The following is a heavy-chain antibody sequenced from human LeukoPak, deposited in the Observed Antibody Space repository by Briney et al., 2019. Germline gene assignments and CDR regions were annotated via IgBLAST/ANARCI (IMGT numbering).Heavy chain of an antibody. CDR3: ARDGRIRFPVTNWFDP. Sequence: SETLSLTCSVSGYSISSGYYWGWIRQPPGKGLEWITSIYHSGSTYYNPSLKSRVTISVDTSKNQFSLKLSSVTAAVTAVYYCARDGRIRFPVTNWFDPWGQGTLVTVSS. D-gene: IGHD3-3*01. CDR2: IYHSGST. CDR1: GYSISSGYY. J-gene: IGHJ5*02. V-gene: IGHV4-38-2*02.